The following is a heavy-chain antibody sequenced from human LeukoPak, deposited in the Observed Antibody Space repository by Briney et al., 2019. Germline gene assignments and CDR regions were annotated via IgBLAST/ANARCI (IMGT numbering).Heavy chain of an antibody. Sequence: PSETLSLTCTVSGGSVSSGSYYWSWIRQSPGKGLEWIGYIYYSGSTNYNPSLKSRVTMSVDTSRNQFSLKLSSVTAADTTVYYCARDPLAYCGGDCYAFDIWGQGTMVTVSS. CDR2: IYYSGST. V-gene: IGHV4-61*01. CDR3: ARDPLAYCGGDCYAFDI. J-gene: IGHJ3*02. CDR1: GGSVSSGSYY. D-gene: IGHD2-21*02.